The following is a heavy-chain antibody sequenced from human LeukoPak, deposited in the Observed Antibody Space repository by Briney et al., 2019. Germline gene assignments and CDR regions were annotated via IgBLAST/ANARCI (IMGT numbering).Heavy chain of an antibody. D-gene: IGHD4-23*01. V-gene: IGHV3-74*01. CDR2: IASDGSST. CDR1: GFTASSNY. CDR3: ARGRPHGNDY. J-gene: IGHJ4*02. Sequence: PGGSLRLSCAVFGFTASSNYLSWVRQAPGKGLVWVSRIASDGSSTTYADSVKGRFSISRDNAKNKLYLQMNSLRVEDTAVYYCARGRPHGNDYWGQGTLVTVSS.